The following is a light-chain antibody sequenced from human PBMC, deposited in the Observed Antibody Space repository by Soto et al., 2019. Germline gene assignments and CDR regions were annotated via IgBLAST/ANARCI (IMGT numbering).Light chain of an antibody. J-gene: IGKJ4*01. V-gene: IGKV1-39*01. CDR1: QSISSY. CDR3: QQSYSTLP. CDR2: AAS. Sequence: DIQMTQSPSSLSASVGDRVTITCRASQSISSYLNWYQHKPGKAPKLLIYAASSLQSGVPSRFSGSGSGTDFTLTISSLQPEDFATYYCQQSYSTLPFGGGTKVDIK.